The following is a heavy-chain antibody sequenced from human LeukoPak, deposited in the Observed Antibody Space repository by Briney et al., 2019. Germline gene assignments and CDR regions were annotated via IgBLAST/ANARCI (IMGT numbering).Heavy chain of an antibody. CDR3: ARDAPKSRYFDWLSNGMDV. Sequence: SETLSLTCTVSGGSISSDYWSWIRQPAGKGLEWIGRIYTSGSTYYNHSLKSRVTMSVDTSKNQFSLKLSSVTAADKAVYYCARDAPKSRYFDWLSNGMDVWGQGTTVTVSS. D-gene: IGHD3-9*01. V-gene: IGHV4-4*07. J-gene: IGHJ6*02. CDR2: IYTSGST. CDR1: GGSISSDY.